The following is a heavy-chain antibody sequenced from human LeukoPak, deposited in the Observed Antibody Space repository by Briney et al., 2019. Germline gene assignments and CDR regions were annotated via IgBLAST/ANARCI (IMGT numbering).Heavy chain of an antibody. Sequence: SGGSLRLSCAASGFTFSTYWMHWVRQAPGKGLVWVSRIASDGSSTNYADSVKGRFTISRDNAKNTLYLQMNSLRAEDTAVYYCARDGVTIAFDIWGQGTVLTVSS. CDR3: ARDGVTIAFDI. V-gene: IGHV3-74*01. CDR2: IASDGSST. D-gene: IGHD4-17*01. J-gene: IGHJ3*02. CDR1: GFTFSTYW.